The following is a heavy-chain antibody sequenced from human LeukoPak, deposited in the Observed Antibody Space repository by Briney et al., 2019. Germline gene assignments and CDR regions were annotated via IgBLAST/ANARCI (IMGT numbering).Heavy chain of an antibody. CDR2: INHSGST. CDR3: ARGRYDILPTHFDY. Sequence: SETLSLTCAVYGGSFSGYYWSWIRQPPGKGLEWIGEINHSGSTNYIPSLKSRVTISVDTSKNQFSLKLSSVTAADTAVYYCARGRYDILPTHFDYWGQGTLVTVSS. V-gene: IGHV4-34*01. J-gene: IGHJ4*02. D-gene: IGHD3-9*01. CDR1: GGSFSGYY.